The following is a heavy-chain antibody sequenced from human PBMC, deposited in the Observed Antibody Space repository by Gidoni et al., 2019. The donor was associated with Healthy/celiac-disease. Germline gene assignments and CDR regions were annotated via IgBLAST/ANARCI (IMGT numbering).Heavy chain of an antibody. CDR1: GFTFDDYA. Sequence: EVQLVESGGGVVQPGGSLSLSCAASGFTFDDYAMHWVRQAPGKGLEWVSLISGDGGSTYYADSVKGRFTISRDNSKNSLYLQMNSLRTEDTALYYCAKVYCSGGSCDGLGYWGQGTLVTVSS. J-gene: IGHJ4*02. CDR2: ISGDGGST. D-gene: IGHD2-15*01. CDR3: AKVYCSGGSCDGLGY. V-gene: IGHV3-43*02.